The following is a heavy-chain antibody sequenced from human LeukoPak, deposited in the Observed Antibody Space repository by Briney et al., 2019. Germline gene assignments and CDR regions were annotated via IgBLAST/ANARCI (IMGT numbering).Heavy chain of an antibody. V-gene: IGHV1-2*02. CDR3: ARAHLIAAAGYNWFDP. CDR2: INPNSGAT. D-gene: IGHD6-13*01. CDR1: GYTFTAFY. Sequence: ASVKVSCKASGYTFTAFYIYWVRQAPGQGLEWMGWINPNSGATNYAQKFQGRVTMTRDTSISTAYMELSRLRSDDTAVYYCARAHLIAAAGYNWFDPWGQGTLVTVSS. J-gene: IGHJ5*02.